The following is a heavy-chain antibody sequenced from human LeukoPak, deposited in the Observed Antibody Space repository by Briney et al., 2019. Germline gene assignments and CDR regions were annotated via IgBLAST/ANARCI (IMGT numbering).Heavy chain of an antibody. CDR2: IRNSDGMT. V-gene: IGHV3-23*01. D-gene: IGHD1-1*01. J-gene: IGHJ4*02. CDR1: GFSINTYT. Sequence: GQSLRLSCDASGFSINTYTMYWVRQAPGQGLEWVSGIRNSDGMTYYADSVRGRFTISTDNSKNTLYLQMNSLRAEDTALYYCAKGLERESRLDSWGQGTLVTVSS. CDR3: AKGLERESRLDS.